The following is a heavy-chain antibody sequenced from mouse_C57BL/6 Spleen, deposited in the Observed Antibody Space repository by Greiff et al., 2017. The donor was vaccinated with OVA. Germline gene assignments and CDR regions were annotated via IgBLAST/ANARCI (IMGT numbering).Heavy chain of an antibody. J-gene: IGHJ4*01. CDR3: AKVYYGNYGYYAIDY. Sequence: VQLKESGPELVKPGDSVKISCKASGYTFTNYKMAWVKQSQGKSLEWIGDINPNNGGTIYNHKFKGKATLTVDKSSSTSYMELRSLTSEDTAVYYCAKVYYGNYGYYAIDYWGQGTSVTVSS. CDR2: INPNNGGT. D-gene: IGHD2-1*01. CDR1: GYTFTNYK. V-gene: IGHV1-18*01.